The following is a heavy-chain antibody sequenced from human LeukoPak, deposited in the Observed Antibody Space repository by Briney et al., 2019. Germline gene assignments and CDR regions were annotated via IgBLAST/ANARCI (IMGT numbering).Heavy chain of an antibody. CDR3: ARGIQLWSGYYYYYGMDV. V-gene: IGHV4-34*01. CDR2: INHSGST. Sequence: PSETLSLTCAVSGGSFSGYYWSWIRQPPGKELEWIGEINHSGSTNYNPSLKSRVTISVDTSKNQFSLKLSSVTAADTAVYYCARGIQLWSGYYYYYGMDVWGQGTTVTVSS. J-gene: IGHJ6*02. CDR1: GGSFSGYY. D-gene: IGHD5-18*01.